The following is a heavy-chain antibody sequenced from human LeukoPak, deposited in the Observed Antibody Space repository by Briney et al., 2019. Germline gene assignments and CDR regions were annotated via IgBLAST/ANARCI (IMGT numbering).Heavy chain of an antibody. CDR3: AKLDDSSGYYYVGYFQH. CDR1: GFTFSSYA. CDR2: ISGSGGST. J-gene: IGHJ1*01. D-gene: IGHD3-22*01. V-gene: IGHV3-23*01. Sequence: GGSLRLSCAAPGFTFSSYAMSWVRQAPGKGLEWVSAISGSGGSTYYADSVKGRFTISRDNSKNTLYLQMNSLRAEDTAVYYCAKLDDSSGYYYVGYFQHWGQGTLVTVSS.